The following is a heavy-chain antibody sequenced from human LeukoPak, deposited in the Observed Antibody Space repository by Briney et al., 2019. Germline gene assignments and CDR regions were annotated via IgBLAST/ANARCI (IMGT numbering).Heavy chain of an antibody. CDR3: AKGVVRSYYYYMDV. D-gene: IGHD3-3*01. Sequence: GASVTVSCTASGGTFSSYAISWVRQAPGQGLEWMGGIIPIFGTANYAQKFRGRVTITTDESTSTAYMELSSLRSEDTAVYYCAKGVVRSYYYYMDVWGKGTTVTVSS. J-gene: IGHJ6*03. CDR1: GGTFSSYA. V-gene: IGHV1-69*05. CDR2: IIPIFGTA.